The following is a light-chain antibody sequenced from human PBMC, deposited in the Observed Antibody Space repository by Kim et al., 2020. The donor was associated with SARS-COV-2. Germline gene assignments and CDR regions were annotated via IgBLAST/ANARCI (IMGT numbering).Light chain of an antibody. CDR1: QTINNW. J-gene: IGKJ2*01. Sequence: SGSVGDRVTITCRASQTINNWLAWYQQRPGKAPKFLIYKASTLESGVPARFGGSGSGTEFTLTISSLQPDDSGTYYCQQYKSYPYTFGQGTKLEI. CDR3: QQYKSYPYT. V-gene: IGKV1-5*03. CDR2: KAS.